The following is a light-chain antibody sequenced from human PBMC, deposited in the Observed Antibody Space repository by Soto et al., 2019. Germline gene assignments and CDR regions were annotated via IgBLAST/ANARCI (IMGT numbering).Light chain of an antibody. J-gene: IGLJ1*01. CDR1: SSDVGSYNL. CDR3: CSYAGSSTSYV. CDR2: EVS. Sequence: QPALTQPASLSVSPGQSSSISCTGTSSDVGSYNLVSWYQQHPGKAPKLMIYEVSKRPSGVSNRFSGSKSGNTASLTISGLQAEDEADYYCCSYAGSSTSYVFGNGTKVTVL. V-gene: IGLV2-23*02.